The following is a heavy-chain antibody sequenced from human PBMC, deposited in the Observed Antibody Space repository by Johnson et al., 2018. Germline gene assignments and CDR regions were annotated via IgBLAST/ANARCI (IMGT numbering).Heavy chain of an antibody. D-gene: IGHD3-10*01. CDR2: ISYAGMNK. CDR1: GFTFSRYA. Sequence: QVQLVQSGGGVVQPGRSLRLSCAASGFTFSRYAMHWVRQAPGKGLVWVASISYAGMNKYYGDSLKGRFTLSRDNSKNMLFLERNRLRAEDTALYYWADFTRPGGNYYCSGMDVVGQGTTVTVSS. V-gene: IGHV3-30*04. J-gene: IGHJ6*02. CDR3: ADFTRPGGNYYCSGMDV.